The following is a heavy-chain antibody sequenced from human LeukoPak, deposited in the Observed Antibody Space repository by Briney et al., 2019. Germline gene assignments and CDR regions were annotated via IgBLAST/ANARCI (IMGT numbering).Heavy chain of an antibody. D-gene: IGHD5-18*01. CDR3: ARVRRGYSYGPDAFDI. V-gene: IGHV4-39*07. Sequence: SETLSLTCTVSGGSISSRSYYWGWIRQPPGKGLEWIGSIYNSESTYYNPSLKSRVTISVDTSKNQLSLKVSSVTAADTAVYYCARVRRGYSYGPDAFDIWGQGTMVTVSS. CDR1: GGSISSRSYY. J-gene: IGHJ3*02. CDR2: IYNSEST.